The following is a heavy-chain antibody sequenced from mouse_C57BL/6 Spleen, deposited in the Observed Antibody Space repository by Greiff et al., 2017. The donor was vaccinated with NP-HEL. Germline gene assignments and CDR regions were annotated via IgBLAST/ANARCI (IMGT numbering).Heavy chain of an antibody. Sequence: QVQLQQPGAELVMPGASVKLSCKASGYTFTSYWMHWVKQRPGQGLEWIGEIDPSDSYTNYNQKFKGKSTLTVDKSSSTAYMQLSSLTSEDSAVYYCARLTGTLDYWGQGTTLTVSS. CDR2: IDPSDSYT. CDR1: GYTFTSYW. V-gene: IGHV1-69*01. D-gene: IGHD4-1*01. J-gene: IGHJ2*01. CDR3: ARLTGTLDY.